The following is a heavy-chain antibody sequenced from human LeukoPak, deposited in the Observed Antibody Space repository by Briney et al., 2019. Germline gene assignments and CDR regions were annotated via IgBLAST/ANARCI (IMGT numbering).Heavy chain of an antibody. J-gene: IGHJ4*02. Sequence: ASVKVSCKTSGYTFTCYYLHWLRQAPGQGLEWMGWLDPTTGGTNYAHMFQGRVTMTRDTSTSTAYMELSRLRSDDTAVYYCAKDSNAYETPEYIDYWGQGTLVTVSS. V-gene: IGHV1-2*07. CDR2: LDPTTGGT. CDR3: AKDSNAYETPEYIDY. D-gene: IGHD3-16*01. CDR1: GYTFTCYY.